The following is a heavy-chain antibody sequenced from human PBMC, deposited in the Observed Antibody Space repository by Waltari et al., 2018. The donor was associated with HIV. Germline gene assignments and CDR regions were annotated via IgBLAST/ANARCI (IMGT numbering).Heavy chain of an antibody. Sequence: EVQLVESGGGLVQPGGSLRLSCAASGFTFSSYWMSWVRQAPGKGLEWVYNRKQEGSEKYDVESVNGRFTISRDKAENSLYLQMNSLRAEDTAVYYCARGGFYGSGSKVNWGQGTLVTVSS. CDR1: GFTFSSYW. V-gene: IGHV3-7*04. D-gene: IGHD3-10*01. CDR3: ARGGFYGSGSKVN. J-gene: IGHJ4*02. CDR2: RKQEGSEK.